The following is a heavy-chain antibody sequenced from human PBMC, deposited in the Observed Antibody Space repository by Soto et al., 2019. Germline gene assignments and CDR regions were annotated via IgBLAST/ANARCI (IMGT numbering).Heavy chain of an antibody. CDR3: SKRRGAGEHLGY. CDR2: DSSGGST. J-gene: IGHJ4*02. CDR1: GFTFSSYA. V-gene: IGHV3-23*01. Sequence: PGGSRRLSWAASGFTFSSYAMGWGGQGPGQGLEFVAVDSSGGSTRYAESVRGRFTISRDNSKNTLSLQMNSLTAEDTAVYCCSKRRGAGEHLGYWRQGALFTISS. D-gene: IGHD2-15*01.